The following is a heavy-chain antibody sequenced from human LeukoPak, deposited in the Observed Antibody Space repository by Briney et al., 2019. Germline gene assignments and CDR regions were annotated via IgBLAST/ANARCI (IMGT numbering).Heavy chain of an antibody. CDR3: ARDPSMIRGENTPYFDY. CDR1: GYTFTGYY. CDR2: IIPIFGTA. Sequence: SVKVSCKASGYTFTGYYMHWVRQAPGRGLEWMGGIIPIFGTADYAQKFQGRVTITADESTSTAYMELNSLRSEDTAVYYCARDPSMIRGENTPYFDYWGQGTLVTVSS. V-gene: IGHV1-69*13. D-gene: IGHD3-10*01. J-gene: IGHJ4*02.